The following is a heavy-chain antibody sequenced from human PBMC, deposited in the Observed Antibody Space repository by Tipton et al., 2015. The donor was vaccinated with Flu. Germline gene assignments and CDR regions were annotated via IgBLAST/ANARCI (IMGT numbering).Heavy chain of an antibody. V-gene: IGHV4-39*01. D-gene: IGHD1-26*01. CDR1: GDSIRSTNYF. Sequence: TLSLTCLVSGDSIRSTNYFCAWIRQPPGKGLELIGSVYPSGTTYYNPSLKSRVTISVDTSKTLFSLMLRSVTAADTAVFFCARLSYYDVDLKNFYFDYWGQGALVTVSS. CDR3: ARLSYYDVDLKNFYFDY. CDR2: VYPSGTT. J-gene: IGHJ4*02.